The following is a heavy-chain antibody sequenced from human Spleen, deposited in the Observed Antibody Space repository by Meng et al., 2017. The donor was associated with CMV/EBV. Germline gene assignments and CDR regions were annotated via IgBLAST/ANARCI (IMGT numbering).Heavy chain of an antibody. J-gene: IGHJ5*02. CDR1: GFSFSSPA. CDR3: ARIGGVSYGKYVGGWFDP. CDR2: TSYDGSGQ. Sequence: GESLKISCRASGFSFSSPAMHWVRQAPAKGLEWVAATSYDGSGQHYADSVKGRFTISRDNSKNTLTLQMNSLRAEDTAVYYCARIGGVSYGKYVGGWFDPWGQGTLVTVSS. D-gene: IGHD4-17*01. V-gene: IGHV3-30*04.